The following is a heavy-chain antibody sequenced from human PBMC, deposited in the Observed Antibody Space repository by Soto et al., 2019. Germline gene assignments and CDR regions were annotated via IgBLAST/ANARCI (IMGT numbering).Heavy chain of an antibody. CDR2: ISGSGGST. CDR3: AKFLGYCISANCYYGMDV. D-gene: IGHD2-2*01. V-gene: IGHV3-23*01. CDR1: GFTFSNYA. J-gene: IGHJ6*02. Sequence: PGGSLRLSCAASGFTFSNYAMSWVRQAPGKGLEWVSSISGSGGSTYYADSVKGRFTISRDNSKNTLYLQMNSLRAEDTAVYYCAKFLGYCISANCYYGMDVWGRGPTVPVSS.